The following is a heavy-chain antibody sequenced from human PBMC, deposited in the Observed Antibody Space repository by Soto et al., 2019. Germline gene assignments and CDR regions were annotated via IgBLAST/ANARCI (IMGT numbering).Heavy chain of an antibody. CDR2: IYPGDSET. D-gene: IGHD1-26*01. CDR1: GYSFTSYW. Sequence: GESLKISCKGSGYSFTSYWIGWVRQMSGKGLEGVGSIYPGDSETRYSPSVQGQVTISTAKSISTAYLQRISLEASDADMYYCARRGATFAFDIWGQGTMVTVSS. J-gene: IGHJ3*02. CDR3: ARRGATFAFDI. V-gene: IGHV5-51*01.